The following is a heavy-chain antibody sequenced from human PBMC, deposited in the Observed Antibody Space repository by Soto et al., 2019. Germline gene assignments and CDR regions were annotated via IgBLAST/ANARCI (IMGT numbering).Heavy chain of an antibody. CDR3: VSPGGV. V-gene: IGHV3-9*01. D-gene: IGHD3-10*01. Sequence: EEQVVESGGGLVQPGMSLRLACAASGLTFDDHDMHWVRQAPGKGLEWISGLSWNSAKIGYADSVKGRFTISRDNAKKSLYLQMNSLKSEDTALYYCVSPGGVWGQGTTVTVSS. CDR2: LSWNSAKI. J-gene: IGHJ6*02. CDR1: GLTFDDHD.